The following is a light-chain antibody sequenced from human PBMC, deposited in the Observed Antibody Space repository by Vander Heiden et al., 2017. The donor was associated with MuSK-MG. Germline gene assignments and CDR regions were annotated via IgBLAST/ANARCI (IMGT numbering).Light chain of an antibody. V-gene: IGKV1-33*01. J-gene: IGKJ5*01. CDR1: EDISND. CDR3: QQYDNLPIT. CDR2: DAS. Sequence: DIQQTQDPSSLSASVGDRVTINCQQSEDISNDLSWYQQKPGKAPKLLIYDASNSETGVPSRFSGNGSGTDFTFTISSLQPEDIATYYCQQYDNLPITFGQGTRLEIK.